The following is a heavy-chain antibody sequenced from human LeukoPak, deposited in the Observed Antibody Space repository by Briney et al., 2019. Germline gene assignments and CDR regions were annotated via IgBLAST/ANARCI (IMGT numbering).Heavy chain of an antibody. CDR3: AKDVLTLIAAAGTMYNWFDP. J-gene: IGHJ5*02. Sequence: PGGSLRLSCAASGFTFSSYAMSWVRQAPGKGLEWVSAISGSGGSTYYADSVKGRFTISRDNSKNTLYLQMNSLRAEDTAVYYCAKDVLTLIAAAGTMYNWFDPWGQGTLVTVSS. CDR2: ISGSGGST. CDR1: GFTFSSYA. D-gene: IGHD6-13*01. V-gene: IGHV3-23*01.